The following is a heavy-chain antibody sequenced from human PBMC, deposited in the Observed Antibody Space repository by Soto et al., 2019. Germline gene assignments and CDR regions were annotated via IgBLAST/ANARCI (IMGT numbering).Heavy chain of an antibody. Sequence: QVQLQESGPGLVKPSETLSLTCTVSGGSISSYYWSWIRQPPGKGLEWIGYIYYSGSTNYNPSLKSRVTISVDTSKNQFSLKLSSVTAADTAVYYCARERLLLLWEDYFDYWGQGTLVTVSS. D-gene: IGHD2-15*01. CDR2: IYYSGST. V-gene: IGHV4-59*01. J-gene: IGHJ4*02. CDR3: ARERLLLLWEDYFDY. CDR1: GGSISSYY.